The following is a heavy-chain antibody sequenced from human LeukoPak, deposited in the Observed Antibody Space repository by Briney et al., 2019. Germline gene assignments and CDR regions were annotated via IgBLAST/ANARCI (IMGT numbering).Heavy chain of an antibody. Sequence: GGSLRLSCVASGFTISNHWMHWVRQAPGKGLVWVSRINSDGSTISYADSVKGRFTISRDTAENTLYLQMNSLTTEDTAIYYCTRAVAGGYDYWGQGTLVTASS. CDR1: GFTISNHW. CDR3: TRAVAGGYDY. D-gene: IGHD6-19*01. CDR2: INSDGSTI. J-gene: IGHJ4*02. V-gene: IGHV3-74*01.